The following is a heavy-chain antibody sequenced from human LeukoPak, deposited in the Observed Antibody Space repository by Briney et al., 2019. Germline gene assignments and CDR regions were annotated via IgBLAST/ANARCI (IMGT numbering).Heavy chain of an antibody. J-gene: IGHJ6*02. CDR1: GGSISSGGYY. D-gene: IGHD3-22*01. V-gene: IGHV4-31*03. Sequence: SQTLSLTCTVSGGSISSGGYYWSWIRQHPGKGLEWIGYIYYSGSTYYNPSLKSRVTISVDTSKNQFSLKLSSVTAADTAVYYCARLSYYDSSGTWGYYYYGMDVWGQGTTVTVSS. CDR2: IYYSGST. CDR3: ARLSYYDSSGTWGYYYYGMDV.